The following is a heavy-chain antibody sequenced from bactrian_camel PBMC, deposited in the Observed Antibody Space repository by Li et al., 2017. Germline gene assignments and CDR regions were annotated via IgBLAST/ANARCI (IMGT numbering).Heavy chain of an antibody. J-gene: IGHJ4*01. D-gene: IGHD2*01. CDR1: GYAWYIYC. CDR2: IDSDGEI. Sequence: VQLVESGGDSVQPGGSLTLSCSTAGYAWYIYCMAWFRQAPGKEREGVASIDSDGEINYADSVNGRFVLSRDNAKNSVYLQMNSLKLEDTAMYYCAADFGPYCSGPYLARRANFLGQGTQVTVS. V-gene: IGHV3S6*01.